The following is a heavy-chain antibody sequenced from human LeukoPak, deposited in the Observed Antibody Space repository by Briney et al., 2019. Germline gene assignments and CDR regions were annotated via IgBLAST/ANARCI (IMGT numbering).Heavy chain of an antibody. CDR2: IYYSGST. V-gene: IGHV4-39*07. J-gene: IGHJ5*02. Sequence: SETLSLTCTVSGGSISSSSYYWGWIRQPPGKGLEWIGSIYYSGSTYYNPSLKSRVTISVDTSKNQFSLTLSSVTAADTAVYYCASFFETGPNWFDPWGQGTLVTVSS. CDR1: GGSISSSSYY. D-gene: IGHD3-9*01. CDR3: ASFFETGPNWFDP.